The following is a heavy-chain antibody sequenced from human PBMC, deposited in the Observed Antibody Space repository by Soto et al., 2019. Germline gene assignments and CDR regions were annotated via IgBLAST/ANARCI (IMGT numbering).Heavy chain of an antibody. CDR2: ISYDGSNK. V-gene: IGHV3-30-3*01. D-gene: IGHD1-7*01. J-gene: IGHJ6*02. CDR1: GFTFSSDA. CDR3: AGPGITGTTPYYYYGMDV. Sequence: GGSLRLSCAASGFTFSSDAMHWVRQAPGKGLEWVAVISYDGSNKYYADSVKGRFTISRDNSKNTLYLQMNSLRAEDTAVYYCAGPGITGTTPYYYYGMDVWGQGTTVTVTS.